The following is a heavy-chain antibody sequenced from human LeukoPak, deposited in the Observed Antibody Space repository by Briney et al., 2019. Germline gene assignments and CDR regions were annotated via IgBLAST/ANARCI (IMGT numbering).Heavy chain of an antibody. CDR3: AKDGERYDILTD. D-gene: IGHD3-9*01. CDR1: GFTFDDYG. V-gene: IGHV3-20*04. Sequence: GGSLRLSCAASGFTFDDYGMSWVRQAPGKGLEWVSGINWNGGSTGYADSVKGRFTISRDNAKNSLYLQMNSLRAEDTALYYCAKDGERYDILTDWGQGTLVTVSS. CDR2: INWNGGST. J-gene: IGHJ4*02.